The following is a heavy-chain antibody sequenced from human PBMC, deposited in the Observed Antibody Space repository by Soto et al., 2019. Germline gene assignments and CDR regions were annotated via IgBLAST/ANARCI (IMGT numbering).Heavy chain of an antibody. CDR1: VYTFTIYG. V-gene: IGHV1-18*01. CDR2: ISAYNGNT. J-gene: IGHJ3*02. Sequence: ASVTVSCKSSVYTFTIYGIICVRQAPGQGLEWMGWISAYNGNTNYAQKLQGRVTMTTDTSTSTAYMELRSLRSDDTAVYYCAIITGPDPFDIWGQGTMVTVSS. CDR3: AIITGPDPFDI. D-gene: IGHD1-20*01.